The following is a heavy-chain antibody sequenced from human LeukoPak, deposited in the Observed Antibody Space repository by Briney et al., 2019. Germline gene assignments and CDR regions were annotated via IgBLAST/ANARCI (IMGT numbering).Heavy chain of an antibody. V-gene: IGHV3-23*01. J-gene: IGHJ4*02. CDR2: ISGSGGST. CDR1: GFTFSSYA. CDR3: AKGGSYYVWGSYRSNYFDY. Sequence: GGSLRLSCAASGFTFSSYAMSWFRQAPGKGLEWVSAISGSGGSTYYADSVKGRFTISRDNSKNTLYLQMNSLRAEDTAVYYCAKGGSYYVWGSYRSNYFDYWGQGTLVTVSS. D-gene: IGHD3-16*02.